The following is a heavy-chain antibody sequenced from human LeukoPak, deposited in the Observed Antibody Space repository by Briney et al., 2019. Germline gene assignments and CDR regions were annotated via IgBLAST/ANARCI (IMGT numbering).Heavy chain of an antibody. J-gene: IGHJ4*02. CDR2: MKQDGSEK. V-gene: IGHV3-7*01. Sequence: PGGSMRLFCALSRHNFRGYWMALVRQAPGKGPEWVANMKQDGSEKYYVDSVKGRFTISRDNAKNSLYLEMNSLRVEDTAVYYCARDLGHTGYDLYDYWSQGTLVTVSS. D-gene: IGHD5-12*01. CDR1: RHNFRGYW. CDR3: ARDLGHTGYDLYDY.